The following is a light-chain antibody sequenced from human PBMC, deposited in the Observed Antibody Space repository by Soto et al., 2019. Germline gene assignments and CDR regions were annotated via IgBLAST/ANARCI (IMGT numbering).Light chain of an antibody. V-gene: IGKV1-5*03. CDR3: QQYNSYSYT. Sequence: DIQMTQSPSTLSASVGDRVTITCRASQNINNWLAWYQQKPGKAPKLLIYKASSLESGVPSWFSGSGSGTEFTLTISCLQPDDFATYYCQQYNSYSYTFGQGTKLEI. CDR2: KAS. CDR1: QNINNW. J-gene: IGKJ2*01.